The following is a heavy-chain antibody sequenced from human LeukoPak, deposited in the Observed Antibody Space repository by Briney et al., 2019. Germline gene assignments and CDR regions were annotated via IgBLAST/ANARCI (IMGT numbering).Heavy chain of an antibody. CDR2: INPNSGGT. CDR3: SRDDSYGYYYAYYFDY. CDR1: GYTFIGYY. V-gene: IGHV1-2*02. Sequence: ASVKVSCKASGYTFIGYYLHCVRQAPGQGLECMGWINPNSGGTTYAQKFQGRVTMTRDSSISTAYMELSRLRADYTAVYYCSRDDSYGYYYAYYFDYWGQGTLVTVSS. D-gene: IGHD3-22*01. J-gene: IGHJ4*02.